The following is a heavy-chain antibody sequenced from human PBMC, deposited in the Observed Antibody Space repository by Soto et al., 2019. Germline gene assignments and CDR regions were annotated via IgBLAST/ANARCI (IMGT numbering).Heavy chain of an antibody. V-gene: IGHV3-30*18. CDR2: ISYDGSNK. CDR1: GFTFSSYG. D-gene: IGHD1-26*01. J-gene: IGHJ4*02. CDR3: AKDLEGATLDY. Sequence: QVQLVESGGGVVQPGRSLRLSCAASGFTFSSYGMHWVRQAPGKGLEWVAVISYDGSNKYYADSVKGRFTISRDNSKNTLYLQMNSLRAEDTAVYYCAKDLEGATLDYWGQGTLVTVSS.